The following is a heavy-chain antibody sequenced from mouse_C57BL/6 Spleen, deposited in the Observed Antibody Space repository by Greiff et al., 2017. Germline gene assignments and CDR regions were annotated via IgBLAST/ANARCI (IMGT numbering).Heavy chain of an antibody. D-gene: IGHD1-1*01. Sequence: QVTLKVCGPGILQPSQTLSLTCSFSGFSLSTFGMGVGWIRQPSGKGLEWLAHIWWDDDKYYNPALKSRLTISKDTSKNQVFLKIANVDTADTATYYCARIAPLLLPEGGYFDVWGTGTTVTVSS. CDR2: IWWDDDK. CDR3: ARIAPLLLPEGGYFDV. CDR1: GFSLSTFGMG. J-gene: IGHJ1*03. V-gene: IGHV8-8*01.